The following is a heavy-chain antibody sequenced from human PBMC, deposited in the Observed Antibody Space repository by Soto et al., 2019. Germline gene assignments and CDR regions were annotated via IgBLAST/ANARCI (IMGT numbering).Heavy chain of an antibody. V-gene: IGHV3-48*03. D-gene: IGHD5-18*01. CDR1: GFTFSSYE. CDR3: AKSGYSLGMDV. Sequence: PGGSLRLSCAASGFTFSSYEMNWVRQAPGKGLEWVSYISSSGSTIYYADSVKGRFTISRDNAKNSLYLQMNSLRAEDTAVYYCAKSGYSLGMDVWGQGTTVTVFS. CDR2: ISSSGSTI. J-gene: IGHJ6*02.